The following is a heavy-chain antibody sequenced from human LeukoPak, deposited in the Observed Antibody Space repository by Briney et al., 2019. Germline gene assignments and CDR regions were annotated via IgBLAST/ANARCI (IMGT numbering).Heavy chain of an antibody. CDR2: IRYDENTK. J-gene: IGHJ4*02. D-gene: IGHD5-24*01. Sequence: EQSLRLSFTSSGFPFSSFCMQWVRQPPGKGPVGMASIRYDENTKYYADSVKGRFTVSRDNSENTLFLQMNSLRAEDTAVYYCAKENTRDGYRHFHYWGQGTLVTVSS. CDR3: AKENTRDGYRHFHY. V-gene: IGHV3-30*02. CDR1: GFPFSSFC.